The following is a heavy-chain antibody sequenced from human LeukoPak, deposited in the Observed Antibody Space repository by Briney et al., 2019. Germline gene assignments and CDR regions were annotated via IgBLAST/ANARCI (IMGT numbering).Heavy chain of an antibody. CDR3: ARGSDDSSGYYYASVY. Sequence: GGSLRLSCAASGFTFTNYNMNWVRQAPGKGLEWVSYISRSSSTTYYADSVKGRFTISRDNSKNTLYLQMNSLRAEDTAVYYCARGSDDSSGYYYASVYWGQGTLVTVSS. CDR2: ISRSSSTT. D-gene: IGHD3-22*01. CDR1: GFTFTNYN. J-gene: IGHJ4*02. V-gene: IGHV3-48*01.